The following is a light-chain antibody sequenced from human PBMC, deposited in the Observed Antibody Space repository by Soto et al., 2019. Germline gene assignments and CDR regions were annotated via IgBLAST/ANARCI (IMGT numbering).Light chain of an antibody. CDR2: AAS. Sequence: DIQMTQSPSSLSASVGDRVTITCRASQGISNYLAWYQQKPGKVPKLLIYAASTLQSGVPSRFSGSVSGTDFTLTISSLQPEDVATYYCQKYNSAPAWVTFGPGTKVDIK. V-gene: IGKV1-27*01. CDR3: QKYNSAPAWVT. CDR1: QGISNY. J-gene: IGKJ3*01.